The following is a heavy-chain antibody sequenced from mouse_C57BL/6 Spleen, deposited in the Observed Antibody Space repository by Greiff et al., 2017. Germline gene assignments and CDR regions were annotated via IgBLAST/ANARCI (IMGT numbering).Heavy chain of an antibody. CDR2: IDPNSGGT. CDR3: AGERDYGNYAAWFAY. V-gene: IGHV1-72*01. J-gene: IGHJ3*01. D-gene: IGHD2-1*01. CDR1: GYTFTSYW. Sequence: QVQLQQPGAELVKPGASVKLSCKASGYTFTSYWMHWVKQRPGRGLEWIGRIDPNSGGTKYNEKFKSKATLTVDKPSSTAYMQLSSLTSEDSAVYYYAGERDYGNYAAWFAYWGQGTLVTVSA.